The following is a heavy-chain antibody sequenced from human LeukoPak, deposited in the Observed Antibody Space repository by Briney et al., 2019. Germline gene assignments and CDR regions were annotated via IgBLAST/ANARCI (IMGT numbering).Heavy chain of an antibody. Sequence: PSETLPLTCTVSGGSISSYYWSWIRQPPGKGLEWIGYIYYSGSTNYNPSLKSRVTISVDTSKNQFSLKLSSVTAADTAVYYCARGYSSGWVDYWGQGTLVTVSS. CDR2: IYYSGST. J-gene: IGHJ4*02. V-gene: IGHV4-59*08. CDR3: ARGYSSGWVDY. D-gene: IGHD6-19*01. CDR1: GGSISSYY.